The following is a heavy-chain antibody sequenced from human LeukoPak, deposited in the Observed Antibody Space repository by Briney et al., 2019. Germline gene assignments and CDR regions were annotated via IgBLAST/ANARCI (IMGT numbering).Heavy chain of an antibody. CDR1: GFTFSSYG. CDR2: ISHDGSNS. CDR3: AKTHYYDSSGVPGDY. V-gene: IGHV3-30*18. Sequence: GGSLRLSCTASGFTFSSYGMHWVRQAPGKGLEWVAVISHDGSNSYYADSVKGRFTISRDNSKNTLYLQMSSLRAEDTAVYYCAKTHYYDSSGVPGDYWGQGTLVTVSS. J-gene: IGHJ4*02. D-gene: IGHD3-22*01.